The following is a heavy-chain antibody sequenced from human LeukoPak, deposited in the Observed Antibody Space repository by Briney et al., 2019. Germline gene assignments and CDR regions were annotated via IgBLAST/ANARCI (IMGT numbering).Heavy chain of an antibody. Sequence: SETLSLTCTVSGGSISSYYWSWIRQPPGKGLEWIGYIYTSGSTNYNPSLKSRVTISVDTSKNQFSLKLSSVTAADTAVYYCARRKSYGGNFPFDYWGQGTLVTVSS. V-gene: IGHV4-4*09. CDR2: IYTSGST. J-gene: IGHJ4*02. CDR1: GGSISSYY. CDR3: ARRKSYGGNFPFDY. D-gene: IGHD4-23*01.